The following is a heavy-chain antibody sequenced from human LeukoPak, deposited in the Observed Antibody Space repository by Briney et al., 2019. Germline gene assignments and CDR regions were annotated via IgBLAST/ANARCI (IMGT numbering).Heavy chain of an antibody. D-gene: IGHD3-3*01. J-gene: IGHJ4*02. CDR3: ARDPSYDSSR. CDR1: GYTFTAYY. Sequence: ASVKVSCKASGYTFTAYYMHWVRQAPGQGLEWMGWINPNSGGTNYAQKFQGRVTMTRDTSISTAYMELNRLISDDTAVYYCARDPSYDSSRWGEGSLVTVSS. CDR2: INPNSGGT. V-gene: IGHV1-2*02.